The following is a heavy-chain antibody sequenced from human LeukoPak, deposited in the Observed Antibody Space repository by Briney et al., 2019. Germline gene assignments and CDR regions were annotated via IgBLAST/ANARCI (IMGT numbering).Heavy chain of an antibody. Sequence: SGGSLRLSCAASGFTFTSFGMHWVRQAPGKGLEWVAVIWYDGSRTVYADSVKGRFTISRDNSKNTLYLQMNSLRAEDTAVYYCAKDWGFIVGATGDAFDIWGQGTMVTVSS. V-gene: IGHV3-33*06. CDR3: AKDWGFIVGATGDAFDI. D-gene: IGHD1-26*01. CDR1: GFTFTSFG. J-gene: IGHJ3*02. CDR2: IWYDGSRT.